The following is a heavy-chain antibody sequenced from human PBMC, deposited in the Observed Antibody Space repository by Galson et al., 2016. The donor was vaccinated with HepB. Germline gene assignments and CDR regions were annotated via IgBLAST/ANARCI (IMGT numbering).Heavy chain of an antibody. J-gene: IGHJ5*02. CDR1: GFTVRNRG. CDR3: AIGSSFYRYWSPSRPYWFDP. Sequence: SLRLSCAASGFTVRNRGVHGVRQAPGQGLGLVADIWYDGITKYYSDSVKGRFTVSRDNSKPTVYLQMNSLRAEDTAAYFCAIGSSFYRYWSPSRPYWFDPWGQGTLVTVSS. CDR2: IWYDGITK. V-gene: IGHV3-33*03. D-gene: IGHD3-16*02.